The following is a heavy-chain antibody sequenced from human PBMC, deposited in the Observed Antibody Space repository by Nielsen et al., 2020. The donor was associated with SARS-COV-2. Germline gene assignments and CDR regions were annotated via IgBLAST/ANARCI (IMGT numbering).Heavy chain of an antibody. CDR1: GGSISSYH. J-gene: IGHJ3*02. CDR2: VSDSGTT. V-gene: IGHV4-59*01. D-gene: IGHD4-17*01. CDR3: ARDYFGDYLDGFDI. Sequence: SETLSLTCTVSGGSISSYHWTWIRQSPGKGLEWIGYVSDSGTTNYNPSLKSRVTISLDTSKNQFFLKLSSVTAADRAVYYCARDYFGDYLDGFDIWGQGTMVTVSS.